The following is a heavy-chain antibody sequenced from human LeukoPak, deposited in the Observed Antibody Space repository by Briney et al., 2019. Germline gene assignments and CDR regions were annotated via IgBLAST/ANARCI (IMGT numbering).Heavy chain of an antibody. CDR2: IRYDGSNK. CDR3: ARDGIVALDY. CDR1: GFTFSSYG. D-gene: IGHD2-15*01. J-gene: IGHJ4*02. V-gene: IGHV3-30*02. Sequence: GGSLRLSCAASGFTFSSYGMHWVRQAPGKGLEWVAFIRYDGSNKYYADSVKGRFTISRDNSKSTLYLQMNSLRAEDTAVYYCARDGIVALDYWGQGTLVTVSS.